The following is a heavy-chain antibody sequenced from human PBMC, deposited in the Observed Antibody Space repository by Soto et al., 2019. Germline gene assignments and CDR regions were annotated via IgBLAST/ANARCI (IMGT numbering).Heavy chain of an antibody. V-gene: IGHV1-3*05. CDR1: GYTFTSYA. Sequence: QVQLVQSGAEEKKPGASVKVSCKASGYTFTSYAMHWVRQAPGQRLEWMGWINAGNGNTKYSQKFQGRVTITRDTSACTAYMELSSLRSEDTAVYYCARVLVGATPVDYWGQGTLVTVSS. CDR2: INAGNGNT. J-gene: IGHJ4*02. D-gene: IGHD1-26*01. CDR3: ARVLVGATPVDY.